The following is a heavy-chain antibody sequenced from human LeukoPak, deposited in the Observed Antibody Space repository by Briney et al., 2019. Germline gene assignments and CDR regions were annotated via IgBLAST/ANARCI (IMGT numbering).Heavy chain of an antibody. CDR3: ASWVGAAAGAFDI. V-gene: IGHV1-46*01. D-gene: IGHD1-26*01. CDR2: INPSGGST. J-gene: IGHJ3*02. Sequence: GASVKVSCKASGYTFTSYYMHWVRQAPGQGLEWMGIINPSGGSTSYAQKFQGRVTMTRDTSTSTVYMELSSLRSEDTAVYYCASWVGAAAGAFDIWGQGTMVTVSS. CDR1: GYTFTSYY.